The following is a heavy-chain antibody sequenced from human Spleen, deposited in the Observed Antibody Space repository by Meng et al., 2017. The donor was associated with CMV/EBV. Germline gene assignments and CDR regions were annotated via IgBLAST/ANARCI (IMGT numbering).Heavy chain of an antibody. CDR1: GGSISSGGYS. Sequence: QLQLQESGSGLVKPSQTLSLTCDVSGGSISSGGYSWSWIRQPPGKGLEWIGYIYHSGSTYYNPSLKSRVTISVDRSKNQFSLKLSSVTAADTAVYYCARGHYYDSSGYYYLPYFDYWGQGTLVTVSS. CDR3: ARGHYYDSSGYYYLPYFDY. CDR2: IYHSGST. V-gene: IGHV4-30-2*01. D-gene: IGHD3-22*01. J-gene: IGHJ4*02.